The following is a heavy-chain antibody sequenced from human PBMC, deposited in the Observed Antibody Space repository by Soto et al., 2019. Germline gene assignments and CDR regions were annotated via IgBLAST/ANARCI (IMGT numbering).Heavy chain of an antibody. V-gene: IGHV6-1*01. D-gene: IGHD3-3*01. Sequence: SETLSLTCAISGDSVSSNSAAWNWIRQSPSRGLEWLGRTYYRSKWYNDYAVSVKSRITINPDTSKNQFSLQLNSVTPEDTAVYYCALGQYDFWSGFSYNWFDPWGQGTLVTVSS. CDR1: GDSVSSNSAA. CDR2: TYYRSKWYN. CDR3: ALGQYDFWSGFSYNWFDP. J-gene: IGHJ5*02.